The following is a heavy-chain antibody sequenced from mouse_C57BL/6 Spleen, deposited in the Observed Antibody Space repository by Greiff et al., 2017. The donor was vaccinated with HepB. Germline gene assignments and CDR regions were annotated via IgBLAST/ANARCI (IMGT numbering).Heavy chain of an antibody. J-gene: IGHJ3*01. CDR1: GYAFSSSW. D-gene: IGHD3-2*02. CDR3: ARGTGSSGYGEGAY. V-gene: IGHV1-82*01. Sequence: QVQLKESGPELVKPGASVKISCKASGYAFSSSWMNWVKQRPGKGLEWIGRIYPGDGDTNYNGKFKGKATLTADKSSSTAYMQLSSLTSEDSAVYFCARGTGSSGYGEGAYWGQGTLVTVSA. CDR2: IYPGDGDT.